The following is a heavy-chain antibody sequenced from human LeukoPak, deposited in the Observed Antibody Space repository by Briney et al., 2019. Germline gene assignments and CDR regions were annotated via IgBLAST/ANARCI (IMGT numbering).Heavy chain of an antibody. CDR3: ARSDSGYWWYFDL. D-gene: IGHD5-18*01. V-gene: IGHV1-18*01. CDR1: GYTFTNDG. Sequence: ASVKVSCKGSGYTFTNDGISWVRQAPGQGLEWMGWISTYNGNTYYAQKFQGRVTMTTDTSTNTAYMELRSLRSDDTAVYYCARSDSGYWWYFDLWGRGTLVTVSS. CDR2: ISTYNGNT. J-gene: IGHJ2*01.